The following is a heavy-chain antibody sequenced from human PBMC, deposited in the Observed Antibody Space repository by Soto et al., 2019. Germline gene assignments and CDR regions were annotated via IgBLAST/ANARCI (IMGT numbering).Heavy chain of an antibody. V-gene: IGHV4-34*01. CDR1: GGSFYGYD. Sequence: SETLSLTCALYGGSFYGYDWSWIRQTPGKGLEWIGELNQSGRTNYNPSLKTRVTISLDTSRNQLSLKLTSVTAADTAVYFCARLTSWGRSSSYRFDYWGQGTLVTVSS. J-gene: IGHJ4*02. D-gene: IGHD3-16*01. CDR3: ARLTSWGRSSSYRFDY. CDR2: LNQSGRT.